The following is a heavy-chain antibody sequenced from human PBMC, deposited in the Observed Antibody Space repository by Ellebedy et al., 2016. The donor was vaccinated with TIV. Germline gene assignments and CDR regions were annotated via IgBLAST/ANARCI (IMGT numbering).Heavy chain of an antibody. CDR2: INPTGGST. J-gene: IGHJ4*02. CDR1: GYSFTTYY. V-gene: IGHV1-46*01. Sequence: ASVKVSCKASGYSFTTYYMHWVRQAPGQGLEWMGIINPTGGSTSYAQKFQGRVTMTRDTSTSTVYMEFNSLRSEDTAVYFCARAFYGSGARFDYWGQGTLVTVSS. D-gene: IGHD3-10*01. CDR3: ARAFYGSGARFDY.